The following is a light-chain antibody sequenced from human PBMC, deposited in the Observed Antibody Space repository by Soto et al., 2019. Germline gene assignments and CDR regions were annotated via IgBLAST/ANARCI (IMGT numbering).Light chain of an antibody. Sequence: DIQMTQSPSYLSASVGDRVTITCRASQSMSTYLNWFQQKPGKAPKVLIYGASSLQSGVPSRFSGSGSGTDFTLTISSLQPEDVVTYYCQQRYNTPLTFGGGTKVEIK. CDR3: QQRYNTPLT. J-gene: IGKJ4*01. CDR2: GAS. V-gene: IGKV1-39*01. CDR1: QSMSTY.